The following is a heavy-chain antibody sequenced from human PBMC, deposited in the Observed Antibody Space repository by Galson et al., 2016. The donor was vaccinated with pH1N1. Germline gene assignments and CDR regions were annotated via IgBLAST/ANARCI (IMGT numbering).Heavy chain of an antibody. CDR1: GFSITNRGEA. CDR2: VYWDDDK. J-gene: IGHJ4*02. Sequence: PALVTPTQTLTLTYIFSGFSITNRGEAVGWIRQPPGKALEWLALVYWDDDKFYSRSLQSRLTITKDTSKNQVVLRMTNMDPVDTGTYYCAHLYYYDTSGFYRYFDYWGQGILVAVSS. D-gene: IGHD3-22*01. CDR3: AHLYYYDTSGFYRYFDY. V-gene: IGHV2-5*02.